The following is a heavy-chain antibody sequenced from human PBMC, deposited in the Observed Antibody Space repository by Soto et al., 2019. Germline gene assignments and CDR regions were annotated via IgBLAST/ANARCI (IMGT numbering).Heavy chain of an antibody. CDR1: GYSFNHYY. CDR3: AREFDSGDLGLDR. D-gene: IGHD2-21*01. Sequence: QVQLMQSGTEVKKPGASVRVSCEASGYSFNHYYMAWVRQAPGQGLEWMGWISPLSGGTNIAQRFQGRLDLTNDASINTVFMELSSLRSDDTALYFCAREFDSGDLGLDRWGQGTTVSVS. CDR2: ISPLSGGT. J-gene: IGHJ6*02. V-gene: IGHV1-2*02.